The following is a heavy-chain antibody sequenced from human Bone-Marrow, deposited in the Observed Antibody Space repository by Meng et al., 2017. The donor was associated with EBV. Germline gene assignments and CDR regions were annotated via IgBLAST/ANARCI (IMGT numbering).Heavy chain of an antibody. Sequence: VQPGGCGGEVRETGAEVGVSGRDSGETLTKYGISWVRQAPGQGLEWMGGIIPVSGTTNYAQKFQDRLTITADESTNNAYMDLSSLGFEDTAMYYCAAPKYCSGTSCYEVFDFWGQGSLVTVSS. CDR3: AAPKYCSGTSCYEVFDF. CDR2: IIPVSGTT. J-gene: IGHJ4*02. D-gene: IGHD2-2*01. CDR1: GETLTKYG. V-gene: IGHV1-69*01.